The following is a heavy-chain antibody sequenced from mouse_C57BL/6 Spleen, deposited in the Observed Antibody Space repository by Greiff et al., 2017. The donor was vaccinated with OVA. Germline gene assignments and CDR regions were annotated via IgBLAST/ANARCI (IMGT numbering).Heavy chain of an antibody. J-gene: IGHJ4*01. CDR3: ARGDYGSRGRDYYAMDY. V-gene: IGHV1-22*01. CDR1: GYTFTDYK. D-gene: IGHD1-1*01. Sequence: EVKLVESGPELVKPGASVKMSCKASGYTFTDYKMHWVKQSHGKSLEWIGYINPNNGGTSYNQKFKGKATLTVNKSSSTAYMELRSLTSEDSAVYYCARGDYGSRGRDYYAMDYWGQGTSVTVSS. CDR2: INPNNGGT.